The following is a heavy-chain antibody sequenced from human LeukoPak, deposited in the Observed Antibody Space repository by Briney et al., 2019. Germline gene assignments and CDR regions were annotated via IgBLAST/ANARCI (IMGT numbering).Heavy chain of an antibody. V-gene: IGHV1-8*01. CDR3: ARGALPLFFYDTSGYYRLDY. CDR1: GYTFNYYD. J-gene: IGHJ4*02. CDR2: MNPKSGNT. Sequence: ASVKVSCKASGYTFNYYDINWVRQAAGQGLEWMGWMNPKSGNTGYAQKFQGRLTMNKNISTGTAFMELSSLTTEDTAVYYCARGALPLFFYDTSGYYRLDYWGQGALVTVS. D-gene: IGHD3-22*01.